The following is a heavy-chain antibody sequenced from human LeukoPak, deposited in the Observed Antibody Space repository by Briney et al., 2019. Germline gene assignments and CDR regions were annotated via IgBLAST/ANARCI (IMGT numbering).Heavy chain of an antibody. CDR3: AKTAAASSGALDI. CDR2: INHSGST. V-gene: IGHV4-34*01. CDR1: GGSFSGYY. D-gene: IGHD6-13*01. Sequence: SETLSLTCAVYGGSFSGYYWSWIRQPPGKGLEWIGEINHSGSTNYNPSLKSRVTISVDTSKNQFSLKLSSVTAADTAVYYCAKTAAASSGALDIWGQGTMVTVSS. J-gene: IGHJ3*02.